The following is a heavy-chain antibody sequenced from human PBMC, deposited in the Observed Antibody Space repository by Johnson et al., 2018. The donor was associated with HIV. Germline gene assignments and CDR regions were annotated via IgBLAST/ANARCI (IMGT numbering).Heavy chain of an antibody. CDR2: SSSSGSTI. J-gene: IGHJ3*02. Sequence: QMQLVESGGGLVKHGGSLRLSCAASGFTFSDYYMSWIRQAPGKGLEWVSYSSSSGSTIYYADSVQGRFTISRDNAKNSLYLQMNSLRAEDTAVYYCARGRISLMLVDLRGGGFDIWGQGTMVNVSS. V-gene: IGHV3-11*04. CDR1: GFTFSDYY. CDR3: ARGRISLMLVDLRGGGFDI. D-gene: IGHD3-22*01.